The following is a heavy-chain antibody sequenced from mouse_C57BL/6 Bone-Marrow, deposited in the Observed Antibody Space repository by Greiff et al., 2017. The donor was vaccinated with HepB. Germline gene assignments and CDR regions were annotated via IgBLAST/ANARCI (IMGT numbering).Heavy chain of an antibody. CDR1: GYTFTSYW. CDR3: ARQGYYYGYFDY. CDR2: INPSNGGT. J-gene: IGHJ2*01. V-gene: IGHV1-53*01. D-gene: IGHD1-1*01. Sequence: QVQLQQSGTELVKPGASVKLSCKASGYTFTSYWMHWVKQRPGQGLEWIGNINPSNGGTNYNEKFKSKATLTVDKSSSTAYMQLSSLTSEDSAVYYCARQGYYYGYFDYWGQGTTLTVSS.